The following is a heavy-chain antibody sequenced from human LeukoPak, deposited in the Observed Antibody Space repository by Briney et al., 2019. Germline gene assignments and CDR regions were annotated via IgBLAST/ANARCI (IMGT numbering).Heavy chain of an antibody. J-gene: IGHJ3*02. Sequence: PSETLSLTCTVSGGSISSYYWSWIRQPPGKGLEWIGYIYYSGSTNYNPSLKSRVTISVDASKNQFSLKLNSVTAADTAVYYCVRERNCSGASCLDGFDIWGQGTMVTVSS. V-gene: IGHV4-59*01. CDR3: VRERNCSGASCLDGFDI. D-gene: IGHD2-15*01. CDR2: IYYSGST. CDR1: GGSISSYY.